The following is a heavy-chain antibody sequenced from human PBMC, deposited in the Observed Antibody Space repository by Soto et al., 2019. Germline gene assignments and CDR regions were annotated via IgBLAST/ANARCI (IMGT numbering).Heavy chain of an antibody. J-gene: IGHJ4*02. CDR1: GGTFSSYT. V-gene: IGHV1-69*02. D-gene: IGHD6-13*01. CDR3: ARGSFKAAAGTGTYYFDY. Sequence: GASVKVSCKASGGTFSSYTISWVRQAPGQGLEWMGRIIPILGIANYAQKFQGRVTITADKSTSTAYMELSSLRSEDTAVYYCARGSFKAAAGTGTYYFDYWGQGTLVTVSS. CDR2: IIPILGIA.